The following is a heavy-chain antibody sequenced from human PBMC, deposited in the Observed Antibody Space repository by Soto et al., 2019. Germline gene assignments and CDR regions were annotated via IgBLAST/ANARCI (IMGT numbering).Heavy chain of an antibody. CDR3: ARRGVAAQPGPGMDV. V-gene: IGHV1-69*13. Sequence: EASVKVSCKASGGTFSSYAISWVRQAPGQGLEWMGGIIPIFGTANYAQKFQGRVTITADESTSTAYMELSSLRSEDTAVYYCARRGVAAQPGPGMDVWGQGTTVTVSS. J-gene: IGHJ6*02. D-gene: IGHD2-15*01. CDR1: GGTFSSYA. CDR2: IIPIFGTA.